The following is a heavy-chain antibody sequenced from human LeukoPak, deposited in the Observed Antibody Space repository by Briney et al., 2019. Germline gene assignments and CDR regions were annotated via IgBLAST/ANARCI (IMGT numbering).Heavy chain of an antibody. J-gene: IGHJ4*02. CDR3: AKDSRATMVRGVMFVY. D-gene: IGHD3-10*01. CDR1: GFTFDDYA. Sequence: GGSLRLSCAASGFTFDDYAMHWVRQAPGKGLEWVSGISWNSGSIGYADSVKGRFTISRDNAKNSLYLQMNSLRAEDTALYYCAKDSRATMVRGVMFVYWGQGTLVTVSS. V-gene: IGHV3-9*01. CDR2: ISWNSGSI.